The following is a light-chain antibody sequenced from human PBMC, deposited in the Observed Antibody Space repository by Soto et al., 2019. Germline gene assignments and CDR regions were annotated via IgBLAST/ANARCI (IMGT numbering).Light chain of an antibody. CDR2: AAS. CDR1: HSISTY. Sequence: DFRMTQSPSSLSASVGDRVTISCRPSHSISTYLNWYQHKPGTAPKLLIYAASYLQSGVPSRFSGSGSGTDFTLTISSLQPEDFANYYCQQGYSLPFTFGPGTKVDVK. V-gene: IGKV1-39*01. CDR3: QQGYSLPFT. J-gene: IGKJ3*01.